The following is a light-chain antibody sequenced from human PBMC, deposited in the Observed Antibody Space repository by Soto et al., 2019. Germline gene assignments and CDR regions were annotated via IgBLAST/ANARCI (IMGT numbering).Light chain of an antibody. CDR1: QSVSSN. J-gene: IGKJ1*01. CDR3: QQYNNWPPWT. CDR2: GAY. V-gene: IGKV3-15*01. Sequence: EIVMTQSPATLSVSPGERATLSCRASQSVSSNFAWYQQKPGHAPRLLIYGAYTRATGIPARFSGSGSGTEFHLTISSLQYEDFAVYYCQQYNNWPPWTFSQGTKVEIK.